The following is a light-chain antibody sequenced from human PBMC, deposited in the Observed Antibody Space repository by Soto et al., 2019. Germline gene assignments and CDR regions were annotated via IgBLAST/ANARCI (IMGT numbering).Light chain of an antibody. CDR3: QQYGSSPHT. J-gene: IGKJ4*01. V-gene: IGKV3-20*01. CDR2: DAS. Sequence: EIVLTQSPGTLSLSPGERATLSCRASQSVSASYLAWYQQKPGQAPRLLIYDASSRASGVPDRFSGSGSGTDFTLTIRRMETEDFAVYYCQQYGSSPHTIGGGTKVEIK. CDR1: QSVSASY.